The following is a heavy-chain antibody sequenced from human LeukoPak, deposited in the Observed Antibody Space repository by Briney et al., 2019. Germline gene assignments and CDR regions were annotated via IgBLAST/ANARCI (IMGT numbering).Heavy chain of an antibody. CDR3: ARVGALAAAGTGGFDY. J-gene: IGHJ4*02. CDR2: INHSGST. D-gene: IGHD6-13*01. CDR1: GGSFSGYY. Sequence: PSETLSLTCAVYGGSFSGYYWSWIRQPPGKGLEWIGEINHSGSTNYNPSLKSRVTISVDTSKNQFSLKLSSVTAADTAVYYCARVGALAAAGTGGFDYWGQGTLVTVSS. V-gene: IGHV4-34*01.